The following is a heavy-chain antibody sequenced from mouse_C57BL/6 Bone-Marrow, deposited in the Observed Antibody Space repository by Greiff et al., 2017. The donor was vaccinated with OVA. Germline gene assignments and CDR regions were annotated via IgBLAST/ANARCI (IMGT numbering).Heavy chain of an antibody. J-gene: IGHJ3*01. CDR3: ARHYDYDVWFAY. Sequence: VKLMESGAELVRPGTSVKVSCKASGYAFTNYLIEWVKQRPGQGLEWIGVINPGSGGTNYNEKFKGKATLTADKSSSTAYMQLSSLTSEDSAVYFCARHYDYDVWFAYWGQGTLVTVSA. V-gene: IGHV1-54*01. CDR2: INPGSGGT. D-gene: IGHD2-4*01. CDR1: GYAFTNYL.